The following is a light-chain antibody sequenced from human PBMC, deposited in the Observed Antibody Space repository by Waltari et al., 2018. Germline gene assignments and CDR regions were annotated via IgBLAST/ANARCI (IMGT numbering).Light chain of an antibody. CDR3: QQYNNWPPYT. Sequence: EIVMTQSPATLSVSPGERATLSCRASQSVSSNLAWYQQKPAQAPRLRIDGSSTRATGIPARFSGSGSGTEFTLTISSLQSEDFAVYSCQQYNNWPPYTFGQGTKLEIK. V-gene: IGKV3-15*01. CDR1: QSVSSN. J-gene: IGKJ2*01. CDR2: GSS.